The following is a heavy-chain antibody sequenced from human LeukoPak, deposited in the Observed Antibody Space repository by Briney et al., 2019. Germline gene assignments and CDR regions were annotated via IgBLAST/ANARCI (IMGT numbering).Heavy chain of an antibody. CDR1: GGSISSSSYY. Sequence: SETLSLTCTVSGGSISSSSYYWGWIRQSPGKGLEWIGSIYYSGSTYYYPSLKSRLTISVDTSKNQFSLKLSSVTAADTAVYYCARRVGRYFGERAYYYNYMDVWAKGTTVTISS. V-gene: IGHV4-39*01. CDR3: ARRVGRYFGERAYYYNYMDV. J-gene: IGHJ6*03. CDR2: IYYSGST. D-gene: IGHD3-10*01.